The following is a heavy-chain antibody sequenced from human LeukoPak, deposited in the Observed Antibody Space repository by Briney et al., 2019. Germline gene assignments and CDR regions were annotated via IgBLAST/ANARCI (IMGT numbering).Heavy chain of an antibody. CDR1: GFTFSSYA. CDR3: AKGSYYDSSGSFFFDY. D-gene: IGHD3-22*01. V-gene: IGHV3-23*01. CDR2: ISGSGDNT. J-gene: IGHJ4*02. Sequence: GGSLRLSCAASGFTFSSYAMSWVRQAPGKGLEWVSGISGSGDNTYYADSVKGRFTISRDNSKNTLYVQVNSLGTEDTAAYYCAKGSYYDSSGSFFFDYWGQGTLVTVSS.